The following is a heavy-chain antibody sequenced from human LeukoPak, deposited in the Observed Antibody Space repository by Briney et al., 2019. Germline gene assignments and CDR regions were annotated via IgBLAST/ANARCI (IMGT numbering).Heavy chain of an antibody. CDR3: VRGFRSDTSGRKFDC. CDR2: INPHSGTT. D-gene: IGHD2-2*01. J-gene: IGHJ4*02. Sequence: ASVKVSYKTSGYTFTTYYINWVRQASGQALEWVGWINPHSGTTGFAHNFQGRVAMTRNPSIETAYMELSSLRVEDTAVYYCVRGFRSDTSGRKFDCWGQGTLVTVSS. CDR1: GYTFTTYY. V-gene: IGHV1-8*01.